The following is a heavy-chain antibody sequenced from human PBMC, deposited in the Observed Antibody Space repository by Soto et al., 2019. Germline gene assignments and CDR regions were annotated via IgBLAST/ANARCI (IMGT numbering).Heavy chain of an antibody. CDR1: GFTFSSYA. Sequence: EVQLLESGGGLVQPGGSLRLSCAASGFTFSSYAMSWVRQAPGKGLEWVSAISGSGGSTYYADSVKGRFTISRDNSKNTLYMQMNSLRAEDQAVYYCAKSQGGGGESPFDYWGQGTLVTVSS. CDR2: ISGSGGST. J-gene: IGHJ4*02. V-gene: IGHV3-23*01. D-gene: IGHD2-21*01. CDR3: AKSQGGGGESPFDY.